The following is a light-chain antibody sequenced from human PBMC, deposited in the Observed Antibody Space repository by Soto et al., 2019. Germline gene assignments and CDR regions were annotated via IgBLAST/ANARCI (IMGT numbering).Light chain of an antibody. CDR2: SAS. J-gene: IGKJ5*01. V-gene: IGKV1-9*01. CDR3: QQLNSFPIT. CDR1: QTISSW. Sequence: ASVRDRVTVTCRASQTISSWLAWFKQRPGKAPTLLIYSASTLQSGVPSRFSGSGSGTDFTLTISSLKPEDFETYYCQQLNSFPITFGQGTRLEI.